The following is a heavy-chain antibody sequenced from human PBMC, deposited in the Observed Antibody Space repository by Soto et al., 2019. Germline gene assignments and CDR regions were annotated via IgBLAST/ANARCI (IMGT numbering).Heavy chain of an antibody. D-gene: IGHD3-22*01. CDR3: ARDLIVDGPDNYAMDV. V-gene: IGHV1-2*02. CDR2: INPNSSGT. Sequence: GGFVKVSCKASGYSLRGNYIHWVRQTPGQGLEWMGWINPNSSGTVYAQKFQGRVTMTRDTSPTTVYMQLNRLTSDDSAVYYCARDLIVDGPDNYAMDVWGQGTTVTVSS. J-gene: IGHJ6*02. CDR1: GYSLRGNY.